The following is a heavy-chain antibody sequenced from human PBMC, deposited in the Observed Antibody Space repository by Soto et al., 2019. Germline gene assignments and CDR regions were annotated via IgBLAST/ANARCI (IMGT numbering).Heavy chain of an antibody. CDR1: GYTFTSYG. CDR2: ISAYNGST. Sequence: ASVKVSCKASGYTFTSYGISWVRQAPGQGLEWMGWISAYNGSTSYARKLQGRVTMTTDTSTSTVYMELSSLRSEDTAVYYCARASGYSSSWSGGWFDPWGQGTLVTVSS. D-gene: IGHD6-13*01. CDR3: ARASGYSSSWSGGWFDP. J-gene: IGHJ5*02. V-gene: IGHV1-18*01.